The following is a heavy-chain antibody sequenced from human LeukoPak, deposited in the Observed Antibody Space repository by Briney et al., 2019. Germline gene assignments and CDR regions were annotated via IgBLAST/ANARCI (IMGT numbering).Heavy chain of an antibody. J-gene: IGHJ2*01. V-gene: IGHV3-30*19. D-gene: IGHD3-3*01. Sequence: GGSLRLSCAASGFSFSSYGMHWVRQAPGKGLEWVAFIRYEGSETYDGRDEYYADSVKGRFTISRDNFRNMLYLQMNSLRTEDTAVYYCARGILGKGYFDLWGRDTLVTVSS. CDR2: IRYEGSETYDGRDE. CDR3: ARGILGKGYFDL. CDR1: GFSFSSYG.